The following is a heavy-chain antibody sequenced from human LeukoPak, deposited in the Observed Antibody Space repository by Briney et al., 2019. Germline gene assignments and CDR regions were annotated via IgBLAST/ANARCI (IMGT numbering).Heavy chain of an antibody. CDR1: GFTFSSYS. CDR2: ISSSSSYI. D-gene: IGHD3-10*01. V-gene: IGHV3-21*01. CDR3: AIRGSPMVRNY. Sequence: GGSLRLSCAASGFTFSSYSMNWVRQAPGKGLEWVSSISSSSSYIYYAGSVKGRFTISRDNANENSLYLQMNSLRAEDTALYYCAIRGSPMVRNYWGQGTLVTVSS. J-gene: IGHJ4*02.